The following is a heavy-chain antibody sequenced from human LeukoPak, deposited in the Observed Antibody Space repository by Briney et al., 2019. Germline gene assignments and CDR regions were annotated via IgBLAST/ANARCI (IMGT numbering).Heavy chain of an antibody. D-gene: IGHD3-22*01. CDR1: GGSISSYY. CDR2: IYYSGST. Sequence: SETLSLTCTVSGGSISSYYWSWIRQPPGKGLEWIGYIYYSGSTNYNPSLKSRVTISVDTSKNQFSLKLSSVTAADTAVYYCARFSGVGGYDYWGRGTLVTVSS. J-gene: IGHJ2*01. V-gene: IGHV4-59*08. CDR3: ARFSGVGGYDY.